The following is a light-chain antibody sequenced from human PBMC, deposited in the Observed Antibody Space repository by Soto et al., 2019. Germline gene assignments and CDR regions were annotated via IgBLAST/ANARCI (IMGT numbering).Light chain of an antibody. CDR1: QSISSW. CDR3: QQYNSDSPST. CDR2: KAS. J-gene: IGKJ1*01. V-gene: IGKV1-5*03. Sequence: DIQMTQSPSSVYASVGDRVTITWRASQSISSWLAWYQQKPGKAPKLLIYKASSLESGVPSRFSGSGSGTEFTLTISSLQPDDFATYYCQQYNSDSPSTFGQGTKVDIK.